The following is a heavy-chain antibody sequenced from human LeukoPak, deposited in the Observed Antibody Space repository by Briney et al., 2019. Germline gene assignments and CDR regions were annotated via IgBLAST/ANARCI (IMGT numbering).Heavy chain of an antibody. J-gene: IGHJ4*02. V-gene: IGHV4-39*01. D-gene: IGHD6-19*01. Sequence: SETLSPTCTVSGGSISSSSYYWGWIRQPPGKGLEWIGSTYYSGSTYYNPSLKSRVTISVDTSKNQFSLKLSSVTAADTAVYYCARHIGGWLYYFDYWGQGTLVTVSS. CDR2: TYYSGST. CDR1: GGSISSSSYY. CDR3: ARHIGGWLYYFDY.